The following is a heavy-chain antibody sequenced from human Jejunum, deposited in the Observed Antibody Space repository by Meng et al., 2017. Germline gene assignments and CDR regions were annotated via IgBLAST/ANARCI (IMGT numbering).Heavy chain of an antibody. Sequence: ASVKVSCKASGYIFVNYAVTWVRQAPGQGFEWMGWIIPSNGQTNYAQKVQDRVTMTTDTSTGTAYMELRSLTSDDTALYYCAKVSVGATSGESWGQGTLVTVSS. V-gene: IGHV1-18*01. D-gene: IGHD1-26*01. CDR3: AKVSVGATSGES. CDR1: GYIFVNYA. CDR2: IIPSNGQT. J-gene: IGHJ5*02.